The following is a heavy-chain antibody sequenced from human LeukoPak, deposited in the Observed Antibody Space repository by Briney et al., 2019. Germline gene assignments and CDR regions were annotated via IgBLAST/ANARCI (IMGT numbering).Heavy chain of an antibody. CDR1: GYTFTGYY. Sequence: APVKVSCKASGYTFTGYYMHWVRQAPGQGLEWMGRINPNSGGTNYAQKFQGRVTMTRDTSISTAYMELSSLRSEDTAVYYCARAARFLSWFDPWGQGTLVTVSS. V-gene: IGHV1-2*06. CDR3: ARAARFLSWFDP. J-gene: IGHJ5*02. D-gene: IGHD3-3*01. CDR2: INPNSGGT.